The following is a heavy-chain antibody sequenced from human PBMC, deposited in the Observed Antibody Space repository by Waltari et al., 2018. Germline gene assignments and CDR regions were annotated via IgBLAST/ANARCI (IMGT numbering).Heavy chain of an antibody. Sequence: QVQLQQWGAGLLKPSETLSLTCAVYGGSFSGYYWSWIRQPPGKGLEWIGEINHSGSTNYNPSLKSRVTISVDTSKNQFSLKLSSVTAADTAVYYCARAGKHYGSGSFKAYYYYYYMDVWGKGTTVTISS. CDR3: ARAGKHYGSGSFKAYYYYYYMDV. J-gene: IGHJ6*03. D-gene: IGHD3-10*01. CDR2: INHSGST. V-gene: IGHV4-34*01. CDR1: GGSFSGYY.